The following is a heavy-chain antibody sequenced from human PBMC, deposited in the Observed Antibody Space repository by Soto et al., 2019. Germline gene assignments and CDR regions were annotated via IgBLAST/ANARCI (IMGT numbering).Heavy chain of an antibody. CDR3: ARGRVAGTIDTPRLYGMDV. Sequence: ASVKVSCKASGYTFTGYYMHWVRQAPGQGLEWMGWINPNSGATNYAQKFQGRVTMTTDTSTSTAYMELSSLRSEDTAVYYCARGRVAGTIDTPRLYGMDVWGQGTTVTVSS. D-gene: IGHD1-7*01. V-gene: IGHV1-2*02. J-gene: IGHJ6*02. CDR2: INPNSGAT. CDR1: GYTFTGYY.